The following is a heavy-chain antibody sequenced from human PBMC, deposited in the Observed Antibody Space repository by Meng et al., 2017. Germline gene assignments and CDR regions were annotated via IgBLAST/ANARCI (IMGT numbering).Heavy chain of an antibody. CDR1: GGTFSSYA. Sequence: SVKVSCKASGGTFSSYAISWVRQAPGQGLEWVGGIIPIFGTANYAQKFQGRVTITTDDSTSTAYMELSSLRSEGTAVYYCARGRGDFLPYYFDYWGQGTLVTVSS. V-gene: IGHV1-69*05. CDR3: ARGRGDFLPYYFDY. J-gene: IGHJ4*02. CDR2: IIPIFGTA. D-gene: IGHD4-17*01.